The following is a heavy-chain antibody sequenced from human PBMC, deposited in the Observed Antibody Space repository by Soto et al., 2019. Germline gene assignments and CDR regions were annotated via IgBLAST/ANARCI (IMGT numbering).Heavy chain of an antibody. D-gene: IGHD3-22*01. CDR2: ISSSSSTI. J-gene: IGHJ5*02. V-gene: IGHV3-48*02. CDR3: ARASMYDSSPGGLFDP. CDR1: GFTFSSYS. Sequence: GGSLRLSCAASGFTFSSYSMNWVRQAPGKGLEWVSYISSSSSTIYYADSVKGRFTISRDNAKNSLYLQMNSLRDEDTAVYYCARASMYDSSPGGLFDPWGQGTLVTVSS.